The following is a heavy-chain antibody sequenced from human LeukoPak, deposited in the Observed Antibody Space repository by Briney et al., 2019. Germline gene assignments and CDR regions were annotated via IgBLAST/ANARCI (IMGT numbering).Heavy chain of an antibody. Sequence: PGRSLRLSCAASGFTFSSYAMHWVRQAPGKGLEWVAVISYDGSNKYYADPVKGRFTISRDNSKNTLYLQMNSLRAEDTAVYYCARAPTTARPYYFDYWGQGTLVTVSS. D-gene: IGHD1-1*01. CDR2: ISYDGSNK. V-gene: IGHV3-30*04. CDR3: ARAPTTARPYYFDY. CDR1: GFTFSSYA. J-gene: IGHJ4*02.